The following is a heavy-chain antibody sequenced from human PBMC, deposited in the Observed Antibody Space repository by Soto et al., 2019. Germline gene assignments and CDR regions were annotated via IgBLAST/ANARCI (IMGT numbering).Heavy chain of an antibody. CDR3: ARAPSEGRVGNWFES. CDR2: ISSSTSYV. CDR1: GFTFSRYG. J-gene: IGHJ5*01. Sequence: EVQLVESGGGLVKPGGSLRLSCAASGFTFSRYGMNWLRQAPGKGLEWVASISSSTSYVYYADLVKGRFSTSRDNAKNILYLEMYALRTEDTAVYYCARAPSEGRVGNWFESWGQGTLVTVSS. V-gene: IGHV3-21*06.